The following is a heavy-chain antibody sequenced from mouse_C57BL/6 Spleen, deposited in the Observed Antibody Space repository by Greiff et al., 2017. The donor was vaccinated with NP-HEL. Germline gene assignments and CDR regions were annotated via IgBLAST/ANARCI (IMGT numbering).Heavy chain of an antibody. V-gene: IGHV1-64*01. CDR1: GYTFTSYW. Sequence: QVQLQQPGAELVKPGASVRLSCKASGYTFTSYWMHWVKQRPGQGLEWIGMIHPNSGSTNYNEKFKSKATLTVDKSSSTAYMQLSSLTSEDSAVYYCARSAYYAMDDWGQGTSVTVSS. CDR2: IHPNSGST. J-gene: IGHJ4*01. CDR3: ARSAYYAMDD.